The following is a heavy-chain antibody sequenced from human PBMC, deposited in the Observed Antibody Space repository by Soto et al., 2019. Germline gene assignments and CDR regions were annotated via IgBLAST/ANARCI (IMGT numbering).Heavy chain of an antibody. Sequence: GGSLRLSCAASGFTFSSYAVSWVRQAPGKGPEWISSISGSGSTIYYADSVKGRFTISRDNSKNTLYLQMSSLRAEDTAVYYCTTDLWRIAVVVGSTGYFNPWGQGTPVTVSS. CDR3: TTDLWRIAVVVGSTGYFNP. J-gene: IGHJ5*02. CDR1: GFTFSSYA. D-gene: IGHD2-15*01. CDR2: ISGSGSTI. V-gene: IGHV3-23*01.